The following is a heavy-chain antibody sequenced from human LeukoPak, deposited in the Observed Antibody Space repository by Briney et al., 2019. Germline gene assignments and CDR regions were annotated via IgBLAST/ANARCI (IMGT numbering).Heavy chain of an antibody. CDR2: IYYSGST. J-gene: IGHJ3*02. CDR1: GGSISSYY. V-gene: IGHV4-59*01. D-gene: IGHD5-24*01. Sequence: SETLSLTCTVSGGSISSYYWSWIRQPAGKGLEWIGYIYYSGSTNYNPSLKSRVTISVDTSKNQLSLKLSSVTAADTAVYYCATRRDGYNYGDAFDIWGQGTMVTVSS. CDR3: ATRRDGYNYGDAFDI.